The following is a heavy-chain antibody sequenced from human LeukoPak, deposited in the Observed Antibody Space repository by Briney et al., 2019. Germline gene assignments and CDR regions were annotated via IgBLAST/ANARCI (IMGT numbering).Heavy chain of an antibody. J-gene: IGHJ4*02. D-gene: IGHD6-13*01. V-gene: IGHV3-64*01. CDR1: GFTFSSYA. CDR3: AAYYSSSWDY. Sequence: PGGSLRLSCAASGFTFSSYAMHWVRQAPGKGLEYVSSISSNGGSTYYANSVKGRFTISRDNAKNSLYLQMNSLRAEDTAVYYCAAYYSSSWDYWGQGTLVTVSA. CDR2: ISSNGGST.